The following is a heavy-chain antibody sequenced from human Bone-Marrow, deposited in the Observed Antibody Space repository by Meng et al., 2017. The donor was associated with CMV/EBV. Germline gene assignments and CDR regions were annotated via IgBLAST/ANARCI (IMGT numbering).Heavy chain of an antibody. V-gene: IGHV4-30-4*08. J-gene: IGHJ5*02. D-gene: IGHD3-3*01. CDR3: ARVAITIFGVPDTNWFDP. Sequence: SISSGDYYWSWIRQPPGKGLEWIGYIYYSGSTYYNPSLKSRVTISVDTSKNQFSLKLSPVTAADTAVYYCARVAITIFGVPDTNWFDPWGQGTLVTVSS. CDR1: SISSGDYY. CDR2: IYYSGST.